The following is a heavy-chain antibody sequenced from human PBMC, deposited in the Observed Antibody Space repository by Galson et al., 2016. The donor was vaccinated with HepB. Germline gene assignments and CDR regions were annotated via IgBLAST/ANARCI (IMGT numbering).Heavy chain of an antibody. D-gene: IGHD2-8*01. V-gene: IGHV4-39*01. CDR1: GGSIISNGYY. J-gene: IGHJ4*02. CDR2: IYYSGTT. CDR3: ARRNVAPVDF. Sequence: SETLSLTCTVSGGSIISNGYYWGWVRQPPGKGLEWIGSIYYSGTTYYSPSLKSRVTMSVDTSTNQFSLKLASVTSADTAVYYCARRNVAPVDFWGQGTLGPVSS.